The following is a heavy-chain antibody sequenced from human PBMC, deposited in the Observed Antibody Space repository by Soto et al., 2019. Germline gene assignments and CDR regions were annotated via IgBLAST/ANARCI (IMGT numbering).Heavy chain of an antibody. CDR2: IIPIFGTA. J-gene: IGHJ4*02. V-gene: IGHV1-69*12. CDR3: ARSGDVYNYVKFGHHPHDY. CDR1: GGTFSSYA. Sequence: QVQLVQSGAEVKKPGSSVKVSCKASGGTFSSYAISWVRQAPGQGLEWMGGIIPIFGTANYAQKFQGRVTITADESMTTAYMEMSSLRSEDTAVYYCARSGDVYNYVKFGHHPHDYWGQGTLVTVSS. D-gene: IGHD5-12*01.